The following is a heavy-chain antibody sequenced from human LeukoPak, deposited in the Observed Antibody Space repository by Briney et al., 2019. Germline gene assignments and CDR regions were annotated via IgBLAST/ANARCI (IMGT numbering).Heavy chain of an antibody. CDR2: ISSSSSYI. CDR1: GFLFSTYI. V-gene: IGHV3-21*01. J-gene: IGHJ4*02. Sequence: GGSLKLSREASGFLFSTYIMNWVRQAPGKGLEWVSSISSSSSYIYYTDSMKGRFTISRDNAKNSLYLQMNNLRTEDTAVYYCARDRRYFDTGGLGGPDYWGQGTLVTVSS. D-gene: IGHD2-8*02. CDR3: ARDRRYFDTGGLGGPDY.